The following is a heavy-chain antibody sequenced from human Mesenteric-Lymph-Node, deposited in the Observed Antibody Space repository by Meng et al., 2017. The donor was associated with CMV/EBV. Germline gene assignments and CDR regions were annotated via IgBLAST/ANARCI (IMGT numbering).Heavy chain of an antibody. J-gene: IGHJ4*02. Sequence: SETLSLTCTVSGGSISSYYWSWIRQPPGKGLEWIGYIYYSGSTNYNPSLKSRVTISVDTSKNQFSLKLSSVTAADTAVYYCARLYSSSWYEFNYWGQGTLVTVSS. V-gene: IGHV4-59*01. CDR2: IYYSGST. CDR3: ARLYSSSWYEFNY. CDR1: GGSISSYY. D-gene: IGHD6-13*01.